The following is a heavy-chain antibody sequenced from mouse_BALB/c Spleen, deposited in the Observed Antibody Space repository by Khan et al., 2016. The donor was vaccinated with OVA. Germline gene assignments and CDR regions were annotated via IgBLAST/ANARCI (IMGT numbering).Heavy chain of an antibody. V-gene: IGHV2-6-4*01. J-gene: IGHJ4*01. CDR2: IWGGGGT. Sequence: VQLKQSGPGLVAPSQSLSITCTVSGYSLSRYNVHWVRQPPGKGLEWLGMIWGGGGTAYNTPLISRLSTMTDNSTSKVLLIMNSLQTDDTAMYYWARAYYGSDGYYAWDYWGKGTSVTVSS. D-gene: IGHD2-14*01. CDR1: GYSLSRYN. CDR3: ARAYYGSDGYYAWDY.